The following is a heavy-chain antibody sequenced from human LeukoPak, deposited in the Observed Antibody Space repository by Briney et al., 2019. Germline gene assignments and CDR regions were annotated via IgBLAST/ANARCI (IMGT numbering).Heavy chain of an antibody. V-gene: IGHV1-18*01. Sequence: ASVKVSCKASGYTFTSYGISWVRQAPGQGLEWMGWISAYNGNTNYAQKLQGRVTMTTDTSTSTAYMELRSLRSDDTAVYYCARDSGYAHWGTLSYWVQGTLVTVAS. CDR2: ISAYNGNT. J-gene: IGHJ4*02. D-gene: IGHD5-12*01. CDR1: GYTFTSYG. CDR3: ARDSGYAHWGTLSY.